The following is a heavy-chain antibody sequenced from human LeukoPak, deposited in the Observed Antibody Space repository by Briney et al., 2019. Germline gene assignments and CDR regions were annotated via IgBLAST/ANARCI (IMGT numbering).Heavy chain of an antibody. CDR2: ISAYNGNT. J-gene: IGHJ6*02. D-gene: IGHD2-2*01. V-gene: IGHV1-18*01. CDR1: GYTFTSYG. CDR3: ARDRSQDIVVVPVYGMDV. Sequence: ASAKVSCKASGYTFTSYGISWVRQAPGQGLEWMGWISAYNGNTNYAQKLQGRVTMTTDTSTSTAYMELRSLRSDDTAVYYCARDRSQDIVVVPVYGMDVWGQGTTVTVSS.